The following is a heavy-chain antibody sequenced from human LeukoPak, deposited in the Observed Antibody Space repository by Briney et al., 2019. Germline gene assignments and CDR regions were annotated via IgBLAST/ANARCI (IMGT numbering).Heavy chain of an antibody. D-gene: IGHD1-1*01. CDR2: INTYTGNP. CDR3: ARKNVEPDRYFDY. V-gene: IGHV7-4-1*02. J-gene: IGHJ4*02. CDR1: GYSFTSYT. Sequence: ASVKVSCKASGYSFTSYTMNWVRQAPGQGLELMGWINTYTGNPMYAQGFTGRFVFSLDTSVSTAYLQISSLKAEDTAVYYCARKNVEPDRYFDYWGQGTLVTVSS.